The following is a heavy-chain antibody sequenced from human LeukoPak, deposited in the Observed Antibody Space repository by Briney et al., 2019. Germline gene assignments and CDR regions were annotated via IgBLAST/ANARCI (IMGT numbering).Heavy chain of an antibody. CDR3: AADVLRYFDWLF. V-gene: IGHV1-24*01. D-gene: IGHD3-9*01. Sequence: ASVKVSCKVYGDILTYFSIHWVRQVPGKGLEWMGGFDPEDGETIYAQKFQGRVTMTEDTSTDTAYMELSSLRSEDTAVYYCAADVLRYFDWLFWGQGTLVTVSS. J-gene: IGHJ4*02. CDR2: FDPEDGET. CDR1: GDILTYFS.